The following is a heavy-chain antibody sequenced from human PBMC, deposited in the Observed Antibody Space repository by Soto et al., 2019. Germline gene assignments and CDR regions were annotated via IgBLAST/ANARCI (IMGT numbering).Heavy chain of an antibody. Sequence: GGSLRLSCATSGFTFSGSAMHWVRQASGKGLEWIGRIRSKANNYATAYAASVKGRFTISRDDSENTAYLQMNSLKTEDTAIYYCTKQIYGGNSWGQGTLVTVSS. CDR1: GFTFSGSA. V-gene: IGHV3-73*01. J-gene: IGHJ4*02. D-gene: IGHD4-17*01. CDR3: TKQIYGGNS. CDR2: IRSKANNYAT.